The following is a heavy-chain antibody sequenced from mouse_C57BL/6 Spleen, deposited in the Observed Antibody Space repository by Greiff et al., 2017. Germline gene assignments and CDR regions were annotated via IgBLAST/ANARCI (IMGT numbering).Heavy chain of an antibody. CDR2: LDPSDSYT. CDR3: ARVGSSYFDY. Sequence: QVQLQQPGAELVRPGTSVKLSCKASGYTFTSYWMHWVKQRPGQGLEWIGVLDPSDSYTNSNEKLKFKATLTADKSSSTAYMQFSSLASEDSSIYYCARVGSSYFDYWGQGTTLTVSS. V-gene: IGHV1-59*01. D-gene: IGHD1-1*01. CDR1: GYTFTSYW. J-gene: IGHJ2*01.